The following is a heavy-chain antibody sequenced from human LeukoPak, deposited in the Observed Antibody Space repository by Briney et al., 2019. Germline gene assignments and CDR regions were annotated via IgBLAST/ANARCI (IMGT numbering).Heavy chain of an antibody. Sequence: SETPSLTCAVYGGSFSGYYWSWIRQPPGKGLEWIGEINHSGSINYNPSLKSRVTISVDTSKNQFSLKLSSVTAADTAVYYCATLYDFWSGYPYDYWGQGTLVTVSS. V-gene: IGHV4-34*01. D-gene: IGHD3-3*01. CDR3: ATLYDFWSGYPYDY. CDR2: INHSGSI. J-gene: IGHJ4*02. CDR1: GGSFSGYY.